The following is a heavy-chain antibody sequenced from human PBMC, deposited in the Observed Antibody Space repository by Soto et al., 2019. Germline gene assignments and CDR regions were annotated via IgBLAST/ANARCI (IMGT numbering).Heavy chain of an antibody. V-gene: IGHV3-72*01. J-gene: IGHJ4*02. CDR3: AREGSYRPFDY. CDR1: GFSFSDHY. Sequence: DVQLVQSGGGLVQPGGSLRLSCVGSGFSFSDHYMEWVRQAPGKGLEWVARIRKETNGYSTQYAASVKGRFTISRDDSKNSGKIQVNSLNKEDTGESYWAREGSYRPFDYWGQGTLVTVSS. CDR2: IRKETNGYST. D-gene: IGHD1-26*01.